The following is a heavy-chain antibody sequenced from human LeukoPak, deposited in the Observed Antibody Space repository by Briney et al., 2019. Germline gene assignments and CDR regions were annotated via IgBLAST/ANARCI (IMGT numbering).Heavy chain of an antibody. CDR2: ISSNSAYI. V-gene: IGHV3-21*04. Sequence: GGSLRLSCVASGFTFSDYSMNWVRQAPGKGLEWVSSISSNSAYIYYVDSLRGRFTVSRDNAKSSLFLQMNSLRAEDTAVYYCARDGGYYDSSGYYGTGDAFDIWGQGTMVTVSS. CDR1: GFTFSDYS. D-gene: IGHD3-22*01. J-gene: IGHJ3*02. CDR3: ARDGGYYDSSGYYGTGDAFDI.